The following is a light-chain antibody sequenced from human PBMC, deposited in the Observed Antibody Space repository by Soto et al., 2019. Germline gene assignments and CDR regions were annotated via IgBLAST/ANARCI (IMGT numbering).Light chain of an antibody. J-gene: IGKJ1*01. CDR3: QQYTNWRT. Sequence: EIVSTQSPATLSVSPGERSTLSRRASQSVSSNLAWYQHKPGQAPSLLIYDASTRATGIPARFSGSGSGTEFTLTISSLQSEDFVVYYCQQYTNWRTFGQGTKVDIK. V-gene: IGKV3-15*01. CDR1: QSVSSN. CDR2: DAS.